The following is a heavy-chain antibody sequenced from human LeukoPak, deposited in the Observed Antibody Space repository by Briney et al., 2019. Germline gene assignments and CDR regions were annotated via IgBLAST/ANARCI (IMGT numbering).Heavy chain of an antibody. D-gene: IGHD1-26*01. J-gene: IGHJ6*03. CDR1: GYTFTTYG. Sequence: GASVKVSCKASGYTFTTYGISWVRQAPGQGLEWMGWISPYNGNTNYAQKLQGRVTMTTDTSTSTAYMELRSLRSDDTAVYYCARRSGSYSLYDYYYYYMDVWGKGTTVTVSS. V-gene: IGHV1-18*01. CDR3: ARRSGSYSLYDYYYYYMDV. CDR2: ISPYNGNT.